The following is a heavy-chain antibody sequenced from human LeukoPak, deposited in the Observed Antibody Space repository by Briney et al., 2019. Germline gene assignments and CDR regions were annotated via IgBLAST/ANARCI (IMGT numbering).Heavy chain of an antibody. V-gene: IGHV4-39*07. CDR1: GGSISSSSYY. J-gene: IGHJ4*02. Sequence: KPSETLSLTCTVSGGSISSSSYYWGWIRQPPGKGLEWIGSTYYSGSTYYNPSLRSRVTISVDTSKNQFSLKLSSVTAADTAVYYCARGLADYSEPDLDCWGQGTLVTVSS. D-gene: IGHD4-11*01. CDR2: TYYSGST. CDR3: ARGLADYSEPDLDC.